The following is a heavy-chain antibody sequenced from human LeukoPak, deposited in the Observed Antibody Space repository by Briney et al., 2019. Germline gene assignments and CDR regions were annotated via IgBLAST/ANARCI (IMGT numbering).Heavy chain of an antibody. CDR2: IYYSGST. Sequence: SQTLSLTCTVSGGSISSGGYYWSWIRQHPGKGLEWIGYIYYSGSTYYNPSLKSRVTISVDTSKNQFSLKLSSVTAADTAAYYCTRFLEWPNIGDAFDIWGQGTMVTVSS. CDR1: GGSISSGGYY. D-gene: IGHD3-3*01. CDR3: TRFLEWPNIGDAFDI. J-gene: IGHJ3*02. V-gene: IGHV4-31*03.